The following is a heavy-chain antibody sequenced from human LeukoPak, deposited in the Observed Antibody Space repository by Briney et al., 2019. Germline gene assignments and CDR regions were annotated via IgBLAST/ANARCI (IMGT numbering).Heavy chain of an antibody. CDR2: IYYSGSS. CDR3: ARPTRSGWYYY. Sequence: SETLSLTCTVSGGSISSSSYYWGWIRQPPGKGLEWIGSIYYSGSSYYNPSLKSRVTISVDTSNNQFSLKLSSVTAADTAVYYCARPTRSGWYYYWGQGTLVTVSS. CDR1: GGSISSSSYY. V-gene: IGHV4-39*01. J-gene: IGHJ4*02. D-gene: IGHD6-19*01.